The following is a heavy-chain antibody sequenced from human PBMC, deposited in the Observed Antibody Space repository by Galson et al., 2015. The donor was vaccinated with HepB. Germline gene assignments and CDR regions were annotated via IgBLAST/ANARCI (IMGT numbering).Heavy chain of an antibody. D-gene: IGHD6-13*01. CDR3: ARVNISWYSMGLYGLDV. CDR1: GYTFTGYH. V-gene: IGHV1-2*04. Sequence: SVKVSCKASGYTFTGYHMHWVRQAPGQGLEWMGWINPNSGATNYAQKFRGWVTMTRDTSISTAYMELSRLTSDDTAVYYCARVNISWYSMGLYGLDVWGQGTTVTASS. J-gene: IGHJ6*02. CDR2: INPNSGAT.